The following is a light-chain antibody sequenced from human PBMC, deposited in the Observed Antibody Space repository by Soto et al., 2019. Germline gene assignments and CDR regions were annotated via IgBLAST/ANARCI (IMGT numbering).Light chain of an antibody. CDR1: SSNIGSHT. CDR3: AAWDDSLIDVV. J-gene: IGLJ2*01. V-gene: IGLV1-44*01. Sequence: QSVLTQPPSASGTPGQRVTISCFGGSSNIGSHTVNWYQQLPGTAPKLLIYSNNQRPSGVPDRFSGSWSGTSASLAISGLQSGDEADYYCAAWDDSLIDVVFGGGTKLTVL. CDR2: SNN.